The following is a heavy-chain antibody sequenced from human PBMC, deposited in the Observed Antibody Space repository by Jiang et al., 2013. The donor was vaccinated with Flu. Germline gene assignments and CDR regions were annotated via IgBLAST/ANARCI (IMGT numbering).Heavy chain of an antibody. Sequence: QLLEVWGRALVQPGRSLRLSCTASGFTFGDYAVSWLRQAPGKGLEWVGFIRNKLYRGTTGYAASVKGRFTISRDDSKSIAYLQMSSLKTEDTAVYYCTRDLVRDIILIPVTYFDYWGQGALVTVSS. D-gene: IGHD2-8*01. J-gene: IGHJ4*02. CDR2: IRNKLYRGTT. CDR1: GFTFGDYA. V-gene: IGHV3-49*03. CDR3: TRDLVRDIILIPVTYFDY.